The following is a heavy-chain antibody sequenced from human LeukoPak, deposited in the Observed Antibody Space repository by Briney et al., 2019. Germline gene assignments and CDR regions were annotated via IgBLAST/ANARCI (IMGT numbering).Heavy chain of an antibody. D-gene: IGHD3-10*01. V-gene: IGHV4-31*03. Sequence: SQTLSLTCTVSADSLSSGGHYWAWIRQLPGKGLESIGFIHHSGSSRHNPSLKDRVAISVDASRKQFALRLSSVSAADTAIYYCARGGNRFGGFYFDYWGQGIQVIVSS. CDR3: ARGGNRFGGFYFDY. J-gene: IGHJ4*02. CDR1: ADSLSSGGHY. CDR2: IHHSGSS.